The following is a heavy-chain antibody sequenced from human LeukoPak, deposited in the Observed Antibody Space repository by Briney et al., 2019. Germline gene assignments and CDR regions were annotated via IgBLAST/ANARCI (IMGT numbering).Heavy chain of an antibody. Sequence: ASVKVSCKVSGYTLTELSMHWVRQAPGKGLEWMGGFDPEDGETIYAQKFQGRVTVTEDTSTDTAYMELSSLRSEDTAVYYCATEGVWSGDYWGQGTLVTVSS. CDR1: GYTLTELS. CDR3: ATEGVWSGDY. D-gene: IGHD3-10*01. V-gene: IGHV1-24*01. J-gene: IGHJ4*02. CDR2: FDPEDGET.